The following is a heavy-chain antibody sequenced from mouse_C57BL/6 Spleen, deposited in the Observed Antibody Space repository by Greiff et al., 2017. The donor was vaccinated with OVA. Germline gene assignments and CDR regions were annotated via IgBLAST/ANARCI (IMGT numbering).Heavy chain of an antibody. D-gene: IGHD2-1*01. V-gene: IGHV1-55*01. CDR3: ARSLYGNSYYVDY. J-gene: IGHJ2*01. CDR2: IYPGSGST. Sequence: QVQLQQPGAELVKPGASVKMSCKASGYTFTSYWIPWVKQRPGQGLEWIGDIYPGSGSTNYNEKFKSKATLTVDTSSSTAYMQLSSLTSEDSAVYYCARSLYGNSYYVDYWGQGTTLTVSS. CDR1: GYTFTSYW.